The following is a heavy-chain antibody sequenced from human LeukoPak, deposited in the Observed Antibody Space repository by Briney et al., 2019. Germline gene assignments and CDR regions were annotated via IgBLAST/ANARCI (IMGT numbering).Heavy chain of an antibody. CDR1: GGSVSSSSYY. V-gene: IGHV4-39*07. J-gene: IGHJ3*02. CDR2: IYSSGNT. Sequence: SETLSLTCTVSGGSVSSSSYYWGWNRQPPGKGLEWIGNIYSSGNTYYNPSLKSRVTISVDTSKNQFSLKLSSVTAADTAVYYCASWVHYYDSSGGDIWGQGTMVTVSS. CDR3: ASWVHYYDSSGGDI. D-gene: IGHD3-22*01.